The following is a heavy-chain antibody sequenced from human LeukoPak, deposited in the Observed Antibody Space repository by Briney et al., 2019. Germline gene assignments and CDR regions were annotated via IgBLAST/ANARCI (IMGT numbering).Heavy chain of an antibody. V-gene: IGHV1-2*02. J-gene: IGHJ6*03. Sequence: ASVKVSCKASGYTFTSYGISWVRQAPGQGLEWMGWINPNSGGTNYAQKFQGRVTMTRDTSISTAYMELSRLRSDDTAVYYCARTYIAAAAGYYYYMDVWGKGTTVTISS. D-gene: IGHD6-13*01. CDR3: ARTYIAAAAGYYYYMDV. CDR1: GYTFTSYG. CDR2: INPNSGGT.